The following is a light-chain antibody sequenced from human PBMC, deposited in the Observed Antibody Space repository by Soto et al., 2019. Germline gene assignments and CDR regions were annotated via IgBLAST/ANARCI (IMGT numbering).Light chain of an antibody. CDR2: EVS. V-gene: IGLV2-14*01. CDR3: SSYTSSSTL. CDR1: TSDVGSYNY. Sequence: QSVLTQPASVSGSPGQSITISCTETTSDVGSYNYVSWYQQPPGKAPNLMFYEVSDRPSGISSRFSGSKSGNTASLTISGLQTEDEADYYCSSYTSSSTLFGTGTKVTVL. J-gene: IGLJ1*01.